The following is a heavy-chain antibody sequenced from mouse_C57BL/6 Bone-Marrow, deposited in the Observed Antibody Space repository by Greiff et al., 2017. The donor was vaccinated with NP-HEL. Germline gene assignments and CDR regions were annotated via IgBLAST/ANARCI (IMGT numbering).Heavy chain of an antibody. Sequence: QVQLQQPGAELVKPGASVKLSCKASGYTFTSYWMQWVKQRPGQGLEWIGEIDPSDSYTNYNQKFKGKATLTVDTSSSTAYMQLSSLTSEDSAVYYCARSIYDYDVPFAYWGQGTLVTVSA. CDR1: GYTFTSYW. CDR2: IDPSDSYT. D-gene: IGHD2-4*01. V-gene: IGHV1-50*01. CDR3: ARSIYDYDVPFAY. J-gene: IGHJ3*01.